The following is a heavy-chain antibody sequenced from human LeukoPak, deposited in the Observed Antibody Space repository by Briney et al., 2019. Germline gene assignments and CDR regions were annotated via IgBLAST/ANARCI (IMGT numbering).Heavy chain of an antibody. Sequence: PGGSLRLSCAASGFTFSSYGMSWVRQAPGKGLEWVSAISGSGGSTYYADSVKGRFTISRDNSKNTLYLQMNSLRAEDTAVYYCARDSGGYYDSNLAPDYWGQGTLVTVSS. V-gene: IGHV3-23*01. CDR2: ISGSGGST. D-gene: IGHD3-22*01. J-gene: IGHJ4*02. CDR3: ARDSGGYYDSNLAPDY. CDR1: GFTFSSYG.